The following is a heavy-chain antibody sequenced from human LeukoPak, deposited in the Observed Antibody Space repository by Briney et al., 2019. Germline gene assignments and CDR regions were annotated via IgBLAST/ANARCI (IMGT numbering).Heavy chain of an antibody. Sequence: PSETLSLTCTVSGGSISSSTYYWGWIRQPPGKGLEWIGSIYYSGSTYYNPSLKSRVTISVDTSKNQFSLKLSSVTAADTAVYYCARENSGSYGHLGLGYWGQGTLVTVSS. CDR2: IYYSGST. J-gene: IGHJ4*02. CDR1: GGSISSSTYY. D-gene: IGHD1-26*01. V-gene: IGHV4-39*07. CDR3: ARENSGSYGHLGLGY.